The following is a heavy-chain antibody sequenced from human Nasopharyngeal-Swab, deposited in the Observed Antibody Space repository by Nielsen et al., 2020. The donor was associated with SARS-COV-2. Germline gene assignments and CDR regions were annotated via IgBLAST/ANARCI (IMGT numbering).Heavy chain of an antibody. V-gene: IGHV3-21*01. J-gene: IGHJ6*02. Sequence: GGSLRLSCAASGFTFYNYNFNWVRQTPGKGLEWVSSISSSSSYIYYADSVKGRFTISRDNAKNSLYLQMNSLRAEDTAVYYCARDGLDYDFWSAYFMDVWGQGTTVTVSS. CDR1: GFTFYNYN. CDR2: ISSSSSYI. CDR3: ARDGLDYDFWSAYFMDV. D-gene: IGHD3-3*01.